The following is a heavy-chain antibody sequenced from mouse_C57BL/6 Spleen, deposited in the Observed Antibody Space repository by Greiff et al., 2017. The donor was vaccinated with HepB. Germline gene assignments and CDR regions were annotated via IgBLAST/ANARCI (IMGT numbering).Heavy chain of an antibody. CDR2: ISYDGSN. V-gene: IGHV3-6*01. CDR1: GYSITSCYY. Sequence: VQLKESGPGLVKPSQSLSLTCSVTGYSITSCYYWNWIRQFPGNKLEWMGYISYDGSNNYNPSLKNPISITRDTSKNQFFLKLNSVTTEDTATYYCARPYGSSYWYFDVWGTGTTVTVSS. CDR3: ARPYGSSYWYFDV. D-gene: IGHD1-1*01. J-gene: IGHJ1*03.